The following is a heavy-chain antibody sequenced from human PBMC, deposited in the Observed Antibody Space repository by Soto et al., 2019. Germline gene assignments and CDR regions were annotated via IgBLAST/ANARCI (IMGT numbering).Heavy chain of an antibody. CDR1: GFTFSNAW. D-gene: IGHD3-22*01. CDR2: IKSKTDSGTT. V-gene: IGHV3-15*01. J-gene: IGHJ6*02. CDR3: TTELATPAGVRVVVKSDYGMDV. Sequence: PGGSLRLSCAASGFTFSNAWMNWVRQAPGKGLEWVGRIKSKTDSGTTDYAAPVKGGFTISRDDSKNRLYLQMNSLKTEDTAVYYCTTELATPAGVRVVVKSDYGMDVWGQGTTVTVSS.